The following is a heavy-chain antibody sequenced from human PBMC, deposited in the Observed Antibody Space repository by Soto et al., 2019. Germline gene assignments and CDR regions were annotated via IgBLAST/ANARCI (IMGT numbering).Heavy chain of an antibody. Sequence: SVKVSCKGSVGTFSSYAISWVRQAPGQGLEWMGGIIPIFGTANYAQKFQGRVTITADESTSTAYMELSSLRSEDTAVYYCARVVYGGDSNWAGNWFEPWGQGTLVTVSS. D-gene: IGHD2-21*02. J-gene: IGHJ5*02. V-gene: IGHV1-69*13. CDR1: VGTFSSYA. CDR3: ARVVYGGDSNWAGNWFEP. CDR2: IIPIFGTA.